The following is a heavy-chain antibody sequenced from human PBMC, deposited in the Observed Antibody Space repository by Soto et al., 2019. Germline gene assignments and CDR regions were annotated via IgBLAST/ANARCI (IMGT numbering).Heavy chain of an antibody. D-gene: IGHD6-6*01. Sequence: PGGSLRLSFAASGFTFSSYAMSWFRQAPGKGLEWVSSISSSSSYIYYADSVRGRFTISRDNAKNSLYLQMNSLRAEDTAVYYCARDMQRYSSSSPPACGMDVWGQGTTVTVSS. CDR2: ISSSSSYI. J-gene: IGHJ6*02. CDR3: ARDMQRYSSSSPPACGMDV. V-gene: IGHV3-21*01. CDR1: GFTFSSYA.